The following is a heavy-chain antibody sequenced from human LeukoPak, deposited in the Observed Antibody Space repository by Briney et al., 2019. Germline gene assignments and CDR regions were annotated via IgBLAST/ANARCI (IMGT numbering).Heavy chain of an antibody. CDR2: ISPSGTYI. CDR1: GFTFSDFT. V-gene: IGHV3-21*06. J-gene: IGHJ6*02. Sequence: PGRSLRPSCAASGFTFSDFTMNWVRQAPGKGLEWVSSISPSGTYISYMDSLKGRFTISRDNAKSSLYLQMNNLRVEDTGLYYCARDREGSGRFGTDVWGQGTTVTVSS. CDR3: ARDREGSGRFGTDV. D-gene: IGHD3-16*01.